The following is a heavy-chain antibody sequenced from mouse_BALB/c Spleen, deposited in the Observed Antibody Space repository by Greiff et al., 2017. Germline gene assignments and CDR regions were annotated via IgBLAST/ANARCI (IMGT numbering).Heavy chain of an antibody. J-gene: IGHJ2*01. V-gene: IGHV3-2*02. CDR1: GYSITSDYV. CDR2: ISYSGST. D-gene: IGHD1-1*01. CDR3: AREWVITTVVATYYFDY. Sequence: EVKLVESGPGLVKPSQSLSITCTVTGYSITSDYVWNWIRQFAGNKLEWLGCISYSGSTNYNPSLKSQISITRDTSKNQFFLQLNSVTTEDTATYYCAREWVITTVVATYYFDYWGQGTTLTVSS.